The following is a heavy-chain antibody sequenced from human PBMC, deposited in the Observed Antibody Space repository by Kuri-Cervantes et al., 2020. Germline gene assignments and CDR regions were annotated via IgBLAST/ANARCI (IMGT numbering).Heavy chain of an antibody. V-gene: IGHV4-4*02. CDR2: IYHSGST. J-gene: IGHJ4*02. D-gene: IGHD6-13*01. CDR3: AREARDGYSSSWYVDY. Sequence: SETLSLTCAVSGGSISSSNWWSWVRQPPGKGLEWIGEIYHSGSTNYNPSLKSRVTISVDTSKNQFSLKLSSVTAADTAVYYCAREARDGYSSSWYVDYWGQGTLVTDSS. CDR1: GGSISSSNW.